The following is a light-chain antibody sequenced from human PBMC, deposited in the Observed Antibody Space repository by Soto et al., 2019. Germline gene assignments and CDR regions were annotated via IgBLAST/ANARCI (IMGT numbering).Light chain of an antibody. Sequence: EIVMTQSPATLSVSPGERATLSCRASQSVTSNLAWYQQKPAHAPSPLISGASTRATGIQARFSGSGSGTEFTLTISSLQSEDFAVYYCEQYNNWPPITFGQGTRLEIK. CDR1: QSVTSN. V-gene: IGKV3-15*01. J-gene: IGKJ5*01. CDR3: EQYNNWPPIT. CDR2: GAS.